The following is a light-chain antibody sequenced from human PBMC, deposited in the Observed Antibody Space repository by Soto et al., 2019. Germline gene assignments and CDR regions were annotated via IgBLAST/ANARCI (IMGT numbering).Light chain of an antibody. V-gene: IGKV1-9*01. CDR2: AAS. CDR1: QGISSY. CDR3: QQLNTYPLT. Sequence: QLTQSPSSLSASEGDRVTITCRASQGISSYLAWYQQKPGKAPNLLIYAASTLQSGVPSRFSGSGSGTDFTLTISSLQPEDFATYYCQQLNTYPLTFGGGTRWIS. J-gene: IGKJ4*01.